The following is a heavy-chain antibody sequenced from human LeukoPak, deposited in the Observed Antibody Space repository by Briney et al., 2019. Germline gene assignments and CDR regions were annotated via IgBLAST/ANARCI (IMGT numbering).Heavy chain of an antibody. CDR2: IYWDDDK. J-gene: IGHJ4*02. Sequence: SGPTLVKPPQTLTLTCTFSGFSLSTSGVGVGWIRQPPGKALEWLALIYWDDDKRYSPSLKSRLTITKDTSKNQVVLTMTNMDPVDTATYYCAHISSSTSCCHFDYWGQGTLGTVSS. CDR1: GFSLSTSGVG. CDR3: AHISSSTSCCHFDY. V-gene: IGHV2-5*02. D-gene: IGHD2-2*01.